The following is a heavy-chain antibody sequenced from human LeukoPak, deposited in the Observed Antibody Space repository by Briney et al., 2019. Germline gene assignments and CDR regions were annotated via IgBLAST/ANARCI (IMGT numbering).Heavy chain of an antibody. Sequence: GASVKVSCKASGYTFTSYYMHWVRQAPGQGLEWMGIINPSGGSTSYAQKFQGRVTMTRDTSTSTVYMELSSLRSEDTAVYYCASEAGTAMVTWYNWFDPWGQGTLVTVSS. CDR3: ASEAGTAMVTWYNWFDP. CDR1: GYTFTSYY. D-gene: IGHD5-18*01. CDR2: INPSGGST. J-gene: IGHJ5*02. V-gene: IGHV1-46*01.